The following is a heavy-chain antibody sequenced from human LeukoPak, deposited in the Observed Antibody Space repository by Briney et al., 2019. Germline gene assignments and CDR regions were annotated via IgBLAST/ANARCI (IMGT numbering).Heavy chain of an antibody. CDR2: IHPSGGST. CDR1: GYTFTSYY. V-gene: IGHV1-46*01. J-gene: IGHJ1*01. Sequence: ASVKVSCKASGYTFTSYYMHWVRQAPGQGLEWMGIIHPSGGSTSYAQKFQGRVTMTRDTSTSTVYMELSSLRSEDTAVYYCARGEENTYYYDSSGYSTFQHWGQGTLVTVSS. CDR3: ARGEENTYYYDSSGYSTFQH. D-gene: IGHD3-22*01.